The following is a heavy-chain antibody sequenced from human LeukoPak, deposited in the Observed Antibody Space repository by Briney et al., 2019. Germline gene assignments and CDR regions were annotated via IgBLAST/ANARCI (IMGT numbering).Heavy chain of an antibody. D-gene: IGHD3-3*01. J-gene: IGHJ4*02. CDR1: GYTFTGYY. Sequence: ASVKVSCKASGYTFTGYYMHWVRQAPGQGLEWMGWINPNSGGTNYAQKFQGRVTMTRDTSISTAYMELSRLRSEDTAVYYCARGVGFFGVVIREQPRYFDYWGQGTLVTVSS. CDR2: INPNSGGT. CDR3: ARGVGFFGVVIREQPRYFDY. V-gene: IGHV1-2*02.